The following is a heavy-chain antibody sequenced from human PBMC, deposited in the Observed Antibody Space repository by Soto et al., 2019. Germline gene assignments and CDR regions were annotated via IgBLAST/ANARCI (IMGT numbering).Heavy chain of an antibody. Sequence: QVQLVQSGAEVKKPGSSVKVSCKASGGTFSSYAISWVRQAPGQGLEWMGGIIPIFGTANYAQKFQGRVTITADESTSTAYMELSGLRSEDTAVYYCASARYCSSTSCLYFDYWGQGTLVTVSS. J-gene: IGHJ4*02. V-gene: IGHV1-69*01. CDR3: ASARYCSSTSCLYFDY. CDR1: GGTFSSYA. CDR2: IIPIFGTA. D-gene: IGHD2-2*01.